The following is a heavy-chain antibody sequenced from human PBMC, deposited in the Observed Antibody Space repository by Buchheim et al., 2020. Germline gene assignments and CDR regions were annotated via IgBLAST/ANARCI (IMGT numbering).Heavy chain of an antibody. CDR1: GFTFSNYW. CDR3: ARDLRGTEDMFDS. V-gene: IGHV3-74*01. CDR2: VTIDESDT. Sequence: EVQLVESGGGLVQPGGSLRLSCAASGFTFSNYWMHWVRQAPGKGLVWFSRVTIDESDTSYADSVKGRFTISRDNARNTLYLQMNSLRDEDTAVYYCARDLRGTEDMFDSWGLGTL. J-gene: IGHJ4*02. D-gene: IGHD2-15*01.